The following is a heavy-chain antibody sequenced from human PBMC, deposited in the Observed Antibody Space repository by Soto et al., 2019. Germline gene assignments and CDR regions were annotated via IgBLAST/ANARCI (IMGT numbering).Heavy chain of an antibody. D-gene: IGHD3-9*01. Sequence: GGSLGLSCAASGFTFSSYWMSWVRQAPGKGLEWVANIKQDGSEKYYVDSVKGRFTISRDNAKNSLYLQMNSLRAEDTAVYYCARDRRYFDWLPYYYMDVWGKGTTVTVSS. V-gene: IGHV3-7*01. CDR2: IKQDGSEK. CDR1: GFTFSSYW. J-gene: IGHJ6*03. CDR3: ARDRRYFDWLPYYYMDV.